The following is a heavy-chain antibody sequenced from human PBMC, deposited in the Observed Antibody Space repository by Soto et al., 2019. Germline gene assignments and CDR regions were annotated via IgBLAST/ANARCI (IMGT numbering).Heavy chain of an antibody. D-gene: IGHD6-13*01. V-gene: IGHV5-51*01. CDR1: GYSFTNYW. J-gene: IGHJ6*02. Sequence: PGESLKISCKGSGYSFTNYWIAWVRQMPGKGLEWMGIIYPGDSLTRYSPSFQGQVTISADKSISTAYLQWSSLKASDTAMYYCARTSAAGKYYYGMDVWGQGTTVTVSS. CDR3: ARTSAAGKYYYGMDV. CDR2: IYPGDSLT.